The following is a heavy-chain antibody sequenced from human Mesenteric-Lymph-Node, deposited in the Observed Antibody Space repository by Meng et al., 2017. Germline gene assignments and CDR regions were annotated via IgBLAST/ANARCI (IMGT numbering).Heavy chain of an antibody. Sequence: VQLQQWGVGLLKPSQALSLTCVVHGGSFSRSYWGRIRRPPGQRREWIGEIHYSGSTNYNPSLKSRVTISVDTSKNQFSLKLSSVTAADTADYYCARGHPYYSGGYFDPWGQGTLVTVSS. D-gene: IGHD2/OR15-2a*01. CDR3: ARGHPYYSGGYFDP. CDR1: GGSFSRSY. CDR2: IHYSGST. J-gene: IGHJ5*02. V-gene: IGHV4-34*01.